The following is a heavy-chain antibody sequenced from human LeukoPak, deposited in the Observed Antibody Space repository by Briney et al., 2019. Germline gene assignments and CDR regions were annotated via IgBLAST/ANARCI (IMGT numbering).Heavy chain of an antibody. D-gene: IGHD3-10*01. CDR1: VGSISSSSYY. CDR2: IYYNGST. V-gene: IGHV4-39*01. Sequence: SETLSLTCTVSVGSISSSSYYWGWIRQPPGKGLEWIRSIYYNGSTYYNPSLKSRVSISVDTSKNQFSLKLSSVTAADTALYYCARYPKEEVRGIVAYHYYYYMDVWGKGTTVTISS. CDR3: ARYPKEEVRGIVAYHYYYYMDV. J-gene: IGHJ6*03.